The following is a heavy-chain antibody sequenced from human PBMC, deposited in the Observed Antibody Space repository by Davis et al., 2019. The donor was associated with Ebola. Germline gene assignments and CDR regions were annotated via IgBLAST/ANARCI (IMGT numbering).Heavy chain of an antibody. J-gene: IGHJ6*02. V-gene: IGHV3-30*14. CDR3: ARVTENGMDV. CDR1: GFTFSSYW. Sequence: GGSLRLSCAASGFTFSSYWMSWVRQAPGKGLEWVAVISYDGSNKYYADSVKGRFTISRDNSKNTLYLQMNSLRAEDTAVYFCARVTENGMDVWGPGTTVTVSS. D-gene: IGHD2-8*01. CDR2: ISYDGSNK.